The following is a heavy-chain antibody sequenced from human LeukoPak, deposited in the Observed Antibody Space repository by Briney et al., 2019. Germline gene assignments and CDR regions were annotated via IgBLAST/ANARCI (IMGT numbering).Heavy chain of an antibody. CDR3: ARTIAAADYFDY. J-gene: IGHJ4*02. Sequence: PSETLSLTCTVSGGSISSYYWSWIRPPAGKGLEWFGRIYTSGSTNYNPSLKSRVTMSVDTSKNQFSLKLSSVTAADTAVYYCARTIAAADYFDYWGQGTLVTVSS. CDR2: IYTSGST. D-gene: IGHD6-13*01. CDR1: GGSISSYY. V-gene: IGHV4-4*07.